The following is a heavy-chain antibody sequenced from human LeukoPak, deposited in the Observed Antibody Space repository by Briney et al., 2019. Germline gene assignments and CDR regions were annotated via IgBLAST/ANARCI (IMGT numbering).Heavy chain of an antibody. CDR3: ASGAVAGAFDY. CDR2: INHSGST. CDR1: GGSFSGYY. J-gene: IGHJ4*02. D-gene: IGHD6-19*01. V-gene: IGHV4-34*01. Sequence: PSETLSLTCAVYGGSFSGYYWGWIRQPPGKGLEWIGEINHSGSTNYNPSLKSRVTISLDTSKNQFSLKLSSVTAADTAVYYCASGAVAGAFDYWGQGTLVTVSS.